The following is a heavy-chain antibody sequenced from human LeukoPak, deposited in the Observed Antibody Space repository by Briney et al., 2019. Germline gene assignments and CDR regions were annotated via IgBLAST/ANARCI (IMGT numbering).Heavy chain of an antibody. J-gene: IGHJ1*01. CDR2: MNPNSGNT. CDR1: GYTFTNYD. D-gene: IGHD4-17*01. Sequence: ALVKVSCKASGYTFTNYDINWLRQATGQGLEWMGWMNPNSGNTGYAQKFQGRVTMTRNTSISTAYMELSSLRSEDTAVYYCAIATVTTRSIDLLQHWGQGTLVTVSS. V-gene: IGHV1-8*01. CDR3: AIATVTTRSIDLLQH.